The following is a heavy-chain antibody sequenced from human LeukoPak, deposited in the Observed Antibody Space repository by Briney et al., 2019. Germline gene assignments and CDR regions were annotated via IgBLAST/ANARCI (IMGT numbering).Heavy chain of an antibody. J-gene: IGHJ4*02. D-gene: IGHD3-16*01. Sequence: SETLSLTCTGSGGSISSSSYYWGWIRQPPGKGLEWIGSIYYSGSTYYNPSLKSRVTISVDTSKNQFSLKLSSVTAADTAVYYCARCNWGGYYFDYWGQGTLVTVSS. V-gene: IGHV4-39*01. CDR1: GGSISSSSYY. CDR3: ARCNWGGYYFDY. CDR2: IYYSGST.